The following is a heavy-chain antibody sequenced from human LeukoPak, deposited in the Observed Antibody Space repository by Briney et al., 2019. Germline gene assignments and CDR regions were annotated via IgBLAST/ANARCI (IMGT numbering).Heavy chain of an antibody. V-gene: IGHV4-59*08. Sequence: SETLSLTCTVSGGSISSYYWSWIRQPPGKGLEWIGYIYYSGSTNYNPSLKSRVTISVDTSKNQFSLKLSSVTAADTAVYYCARHQVRAAEYGRPRAYYFDYWGQGTLVTVSS. CDR1: GGSISSYY. J-gene: IGHJ4*02. CDR2: IYYSGST. CDR3: ARHQVRAAEYGRPRAYYFDY. D-gene: IGHD2-15*01.